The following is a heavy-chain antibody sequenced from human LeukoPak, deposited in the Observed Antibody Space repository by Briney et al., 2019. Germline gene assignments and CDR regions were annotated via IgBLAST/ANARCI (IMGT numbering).Heavy chain of an antibody. CDR1: GFTSSSYS. V-gene: IGHV3-21*01. CDR3: ATPIGYCSGGSCYSGDY. Sequence: PGGSLRLSCAASGFTSSSYSMNWVRQAPGKGLEWVSSISSSSSYIYYADSVKGRFTISRDNAKNSLYLQMNSLRAEDTAVYYCATPIGYCSGGSCYSGDYWGQGTLVTVSS. CDR2: ISSSSSYI. D-gene: IGHD2-15*01. J-gene: IGHJ4*02.